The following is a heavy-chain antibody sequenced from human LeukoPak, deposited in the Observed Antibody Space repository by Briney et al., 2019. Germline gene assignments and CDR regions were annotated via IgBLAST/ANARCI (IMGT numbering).Heavy chain of an antibody. CDR3: ARLGSSGYYFDY. CDR1: GGSFSGYY. CDR2: INHSGST. Sequence: PSETLSLTCAVYGGSFSGYYWSWIRQPPGKGLEWIGEINHSGSTNYNPSLESRVTISLDASKNQFSLKLSSVTAADTAVYYCARLGSSGYYFDYWGQGTLVTVSS. D-gene: IGHD3-22*01. J-gene: IGHJ4*02. V-gene: IGHV4-34*01.